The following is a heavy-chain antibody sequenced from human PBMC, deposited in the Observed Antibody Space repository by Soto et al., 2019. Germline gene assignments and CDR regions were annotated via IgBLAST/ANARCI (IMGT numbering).Heavy chain of an antibody. CDR2: IGTAGDT. J-gene: IGHJ3*02. Sequence: GGSLRLSCAASGFTFSSYDMHWVRQATGKGLEWVSAIGTAGDTYYPGSVKGRFTISRENAKNSLYLQMNSLRAEDTAVYYCARGAMVRGVIIGFDDAFDIWGQGTMVTVSS. CDR1: GFTFSSYD. D-gene: IGHD3-10*01. CDR3: ARGAMVRGVIIGFDDAFDI. V-gene: IGHV3-13*01.